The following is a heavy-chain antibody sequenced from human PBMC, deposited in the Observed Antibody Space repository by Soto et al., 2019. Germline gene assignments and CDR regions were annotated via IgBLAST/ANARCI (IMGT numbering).Heavy chain of an antibody. CDR2: IIPIFGTA. J-gene: IGHJ6*02. Sequence: SVKVSCKASGGTFSSYAISWVRQAPGQGLEWMGGIIPIFGTANYAQKLQGRVTITADESTSTAYMELSSLRSEDTAVYYCAIGIIAARLRPYYYYGMDVWGQGTTVTVSS. CDR3: AIGIIAARLRPYYYYGMDV. V-gene: IGHV1-69*13. D-gene: IGHD6-6*01. CDR1: GGTFSSYA.